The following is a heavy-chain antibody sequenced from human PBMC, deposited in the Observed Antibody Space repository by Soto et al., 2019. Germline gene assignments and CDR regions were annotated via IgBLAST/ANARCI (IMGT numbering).Heavy chain of an antibody. CDR2: IIPIFGTA. V-gene: IGHV1-69*13. J-gene: IGHJ4*02. D-gene: IGHD5-18*01. CDR1: GGTFSSYA. CDR3: ARAKERRYSYGSYFDY. Sequence: SVKVSCKASGGTFSSYAISWVRQAPGQGLEWMGGIIPIFGTANYAQKFQGRVTITADESTSTAYMELSSLRSEDTAVYYCARAKERRYSYGSYFDYWGQGTLVTVSS.